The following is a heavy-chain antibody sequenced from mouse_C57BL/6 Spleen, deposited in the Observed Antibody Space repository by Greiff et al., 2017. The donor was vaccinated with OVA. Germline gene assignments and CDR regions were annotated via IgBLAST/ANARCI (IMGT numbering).Heavy chain of an antibody. Sequence: QVQLQQPGAELVMPGASVKLSCKASGYTFTSYWMHWVKQRPGQGLEWIGEIDPSDSYTNYNQKFKGKSILTVDKSSSTAYMQLSSLTSEDSAVYYCARWNGNYVDYWGQGTTLTVSS. CDR3: ARWNGNYVDY. CDR2: IDPSDSYT. CDR1: GYTFTSYW. D-gene: IGHD2-1*01. J-gene: IGHJ2*01. V-gene: IGHV1-69*01.